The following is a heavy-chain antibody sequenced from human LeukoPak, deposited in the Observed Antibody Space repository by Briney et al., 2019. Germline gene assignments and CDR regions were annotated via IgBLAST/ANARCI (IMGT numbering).Heavy chain of an antibody. D-gene: IGHD6-19*01. CDR3: ARDPSNTSGRNVFFDY. V-gene: IGHV1-18*01. CDR1: GYIFTKYG. J-gene: IGHJ4*02. CDR2: ISKYNGDT. Sequence: ASVKVSCKASGYIFTKYGVSWVRQAPGQGLEWMAWISKYNGDTNYAQKFQGRVTLTTDTSTSTVFMELRNLNTDDTAVYYCARDPSNTSGRNVFFDYWGQGTLITVSS.